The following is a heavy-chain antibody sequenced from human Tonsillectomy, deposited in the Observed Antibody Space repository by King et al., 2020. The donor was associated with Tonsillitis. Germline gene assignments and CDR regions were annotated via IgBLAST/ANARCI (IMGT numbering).Heavy chain of an antibody. CDR1: GFTFSSYS. D-gene: IGHD3-9*01. Sequence: QLVQSGGGLVKPGGSLRLSCAASGFTFSSYSMNWVRQAPGKGLEWVSSISSSSSYIYYADSVKGRFTISRDNAKNSLYLQMNSLRAEDTAVYYCARAPRSDILTGYYYYGMDVWGQGTTVTVSS. CDR2: ISSSSSYI. J-gene: IGHJ6*02. CDR3: ARAPRSDILTGYYYYGMDV. V-gene: IGHV3-21*01.